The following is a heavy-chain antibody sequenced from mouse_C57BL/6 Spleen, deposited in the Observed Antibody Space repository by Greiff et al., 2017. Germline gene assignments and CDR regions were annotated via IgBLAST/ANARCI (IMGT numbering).Heavy chain of an antibody. CDR3: ASSYGNYSWFAY. CDR1: GYTFTSYT. V-gene: IGHV1-4*01. CDR2: INPSSGYT. J-gene: IGHJ3*01. Sequence: VQLVESGAELARPGASVKMSCKASGYTFTSYTMHWVKQRPGQGLEWIGYINPSSGYTKYNQKFKDKATLTADKSSSPAYMQLSSLTSEDSAVYYCASSYGNYSWFAYWGQGTLVTVSA. D-gene: IGHD2-1*01.